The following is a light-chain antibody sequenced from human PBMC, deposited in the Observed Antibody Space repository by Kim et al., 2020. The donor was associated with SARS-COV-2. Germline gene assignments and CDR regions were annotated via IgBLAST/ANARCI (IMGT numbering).Light chain of an antibody. CDR3: QSYDSSRSVL. J-gene: IGLJ2*01. CDR1: SSNIGAGFD. Sequence: GQRVTISCTGTSSNIGAGFDVHWYQHLPGTAPKPLIYGNTNRPSGVPDRFSGSKSGTSASLAITGLQAEDEADYYCQSYDSSRSVLFGGGTQLTVL. V-gene: IGLV1-40*01. CDR2: GNT.